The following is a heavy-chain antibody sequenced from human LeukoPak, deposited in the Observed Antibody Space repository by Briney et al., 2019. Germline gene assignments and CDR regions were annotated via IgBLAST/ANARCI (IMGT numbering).Heavy chain of an antibody. V-gene: IGHV4-39*01. CDR2: IHYSGST. J-gene: IGHJ4*02. D-gene: IGHD3-10*01. Sequence: AETLSLTCSVSGGSIRGDIYYWGWIRQPPGKGLEWIGSIHYSGSTYYSPSLKSRVTISVDTSKNQFSLRLSSVTAADTALYYCARSRSGTRWSISIDYWGQGTLVTVSS. CDR1: GGSIRGDIYY. CDR3: ARSRSGTRWSISIDY.